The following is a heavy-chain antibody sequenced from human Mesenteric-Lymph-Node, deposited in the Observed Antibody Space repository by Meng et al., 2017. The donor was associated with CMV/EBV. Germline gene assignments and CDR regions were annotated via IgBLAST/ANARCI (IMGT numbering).Heavy chain of an antibody. Sequence: ASVKVSCKASGYTFTSYDINWVRQATGRGLEWMGWMHIISGNTGYAQKFQGRVTMTRNTSISTAHMELSSLRSEDTAVYYCTGGDYWGQGTLVTVSS. J-gene: IGHJ4*02. CDR3: TGGDY. V-gene: IGHV1-8*01. CDR2: MHIISGNT. CDR1: GYTFTSYD.